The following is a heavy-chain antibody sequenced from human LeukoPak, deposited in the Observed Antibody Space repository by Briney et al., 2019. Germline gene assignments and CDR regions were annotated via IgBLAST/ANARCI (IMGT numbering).Heavy chain of an antibody. D-gene: IGHD6-6*01. V-gene: IGHV4-61*02. CDR2: IYTSGST. Sequence: SETLSLTCTVSGGSISSGSYYWSWSRHPAGKGLEWIGRIYTSGSTSYNPSLTSRVTISVDTSKNQFSLKLYSVTAADAAVYFCARDLRITARPPTYYYYYYYMDVWGKGTTVTVSS. CDR3: ARDLRITARPPTYYYYYYYMDV. CDR1: GGSISSGSYY. J-gene: IGHJ6*03.